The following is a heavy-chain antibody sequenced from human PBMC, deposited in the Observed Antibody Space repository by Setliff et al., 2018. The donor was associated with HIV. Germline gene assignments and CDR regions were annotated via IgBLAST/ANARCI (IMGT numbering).Heavy chain of an antibody. J-gene: IGHJ3*01. CDR3: AREDSSGYSFNV. V-gene: IGHV3-21*01. Sequence: GGSLRLSCAASGFTFSRYTMNWVRQAPGMGLEWVSSISFGVSDTHYTDSVEGRFSISRDNAKNSLYLQMNSLRVEDTAVYYCAREDSSGYSFNVWGQGTMVTVSS. CDR2: ISFGVSDT. D-gene: IGHD3-22*01. CDR1: GFTFSRYT.